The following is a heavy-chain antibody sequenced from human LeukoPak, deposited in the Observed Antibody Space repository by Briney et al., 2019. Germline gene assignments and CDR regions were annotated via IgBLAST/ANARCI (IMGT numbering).Heavy chain of an antibody. CDR2: ISGSGGST. D-gene: IGHD5-18*01. V-gene: IGHV3-23*01. CDR1: GFTFSSYA. Sequence: GGSLRLSCAASGFTFSSYATSWVRQAPGKGLEWVSAISGSGGSTYYADSVKGRFTISRDNSKNTLYLQMNSLRAEDTAVYYCAKDPWGYSYGLSFDYWGQGTLVTVSS. J-gene: IGHJ4*02. CDR3: AKDPWGYSYGLSFDY.